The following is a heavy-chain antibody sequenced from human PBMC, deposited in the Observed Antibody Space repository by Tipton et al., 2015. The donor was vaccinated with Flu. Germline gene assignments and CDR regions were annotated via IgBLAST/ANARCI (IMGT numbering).Heavy chain of an antibody. J-gene: IGHJ3*01. V-gene: IGHV4-39*01. Sequence: TLSLTCSVSGDAIHSTFLWGWIRQPPGRGLEWIGNVFPSGGGYFNPSLKSRVTISLDMSKNQLSLKLSSVTAADTAVYYCVARLGLWGYDSWSDYPQAGVFDLWGQGTMVTVSS. CDR2: VFPSGGG. CDR3: VARLGLWGYDSWSDYPQAGVFDL. CDR1: GDAIHSTFL. D-gene: IGHD3-3*01.